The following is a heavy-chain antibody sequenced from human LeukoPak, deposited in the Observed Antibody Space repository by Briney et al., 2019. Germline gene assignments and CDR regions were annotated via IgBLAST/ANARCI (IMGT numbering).Heavy chain of an antibody. CDR2: ISGSGGST. V-gene: IGHV3-23*01. D-gene: IGHD1-26*01. Sequence: PGGSLRLSCAASGFTFSSYAMSWVRQAPGKGLEWVSAISGSGGSTYYADSAKGRFTISRDNSKNTLYLQMNSLRAEDTAVYYCAKDGVGATPSYYFDYWGQGTLVTVSS. CDR3: AKDGVGATPSYYFDY. J-gene: IGHJ4*02. CDR1: GFTFSSYA.